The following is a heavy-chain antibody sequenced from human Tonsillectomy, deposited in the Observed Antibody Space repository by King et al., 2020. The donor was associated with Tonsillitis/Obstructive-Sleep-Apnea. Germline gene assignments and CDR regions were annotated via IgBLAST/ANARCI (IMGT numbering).Heavy chain of an antibody. CDR1: GGSISSSNW. Sequence: VQLQESGPGLVKPSGTLSLTCAVSGGSISSSNWWSGVRQPPGRGLEWIGEIYDSGSTNYKPSLKSRVTISVDKSKNQFSLKLSSVTAADTAVYYCARNGYCSGGSCYDFDYWGQGTLVTVSS. V-gene: IGHV4-4*02. D-gene: IGHD2-15*01. CDR3: ARNGYCSGGSCYDFDY. J-gene: IGHJ4*02. CDR2: IYDSGST.